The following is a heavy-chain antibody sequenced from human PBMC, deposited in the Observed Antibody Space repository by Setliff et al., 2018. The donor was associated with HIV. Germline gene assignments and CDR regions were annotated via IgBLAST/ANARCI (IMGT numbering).Heavy chain of an antibody. V-gene: IGHV4-39*02. CDR2: IYSSGST. J-gene: IGHJ3*02. Sequence: PSETQSLTCTVSGGSISNSNYFWGWIRQPPGKGLEWIGRIYSSGSTYYQPSLQGRVSMSIDSSKNHFSLSLRYVTAADTAVYYCARSFSGRYFWSGYYTGPDPKGENAFDIWGQGTMVTVSS. CDR3: ARSFSGRYFWSGYYTGPDPKGENAFDI. D-gene: IGHD3-3*01. CDR1: GGSISNSNYF.